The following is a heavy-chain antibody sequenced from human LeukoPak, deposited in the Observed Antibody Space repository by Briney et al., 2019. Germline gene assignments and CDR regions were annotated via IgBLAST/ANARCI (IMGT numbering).Heavy chain of an antibody. Sequence: GGSLRLSCSASGFTFSSYSMHWVRQAPGKGLEYVSAITSNGGSTYYADSVKGRFTISRDNSKNTLYLQMSSLRAEDTAVYYCWGYSKGHYFDYWGQGTLVTVSS. CDR3: WGYSKGHYFDY. D-gene: IGHD7-27*01. V-gene: IGHV3-64D*06. J-gene: IGHJ4*02. CDR2: ITSNGGST. CDR1: GFTFSSYS.